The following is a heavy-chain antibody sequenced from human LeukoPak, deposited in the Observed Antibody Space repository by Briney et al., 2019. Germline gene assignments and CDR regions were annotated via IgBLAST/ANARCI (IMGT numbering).Heavy chain of an antibody. D-gene: IGHD5-12*01. J-gene: IGHJ4*02. CDR1: GYTFTGYY. V-gene: IGHV1-2*02. CDR2: INPNSGGT. Sequence: GASEKVSCKASGYTFTGYYMHWVRQAPGQGLEWMGWINPNSGGTNYAQKFQGRVTMTRDTSISTAYMELSRLRSDDTAVYYRARDRGGYDYDYWGQGTLVTVSS. CDR3: ARDRGGYDYDY.